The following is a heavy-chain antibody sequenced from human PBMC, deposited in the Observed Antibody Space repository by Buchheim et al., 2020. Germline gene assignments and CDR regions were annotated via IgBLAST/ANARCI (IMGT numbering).Heavy chain of an antibody. Sequence: QVQLQVSGPGLVKPSETLSLTCSVSGGSINRSSYYWGWIRQSPGKGLEWIGSIYYSGTTYYNPSLKSRVTISVDTSKNQFSLKLNSVTAADTAVYYCVRRISFYYGVDVWGQGTT. CDR1: GGSINRSSYY. CDR2: IYYSGTT. J-gene: IGHJ6*02. V-gene: IGHV4-39*01. CDR3: VRRISFYYGVDV.